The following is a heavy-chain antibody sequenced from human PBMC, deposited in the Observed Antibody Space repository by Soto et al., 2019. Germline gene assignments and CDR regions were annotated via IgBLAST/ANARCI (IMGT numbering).Heavy chain of an antibody. CDR3: ARLGSDYGDYGSTFDP. Sequence: QVQLQESGPGLVKPSQTLSLTCTVSGGSISSGDYYWSWIRQPPGKGLEWIGYIYYSGSTYYNPSLKSRVTISVDTSKNQFSLKLSSVTAADTAVYYCARLGSDYGDYGSTFDPWGQGTLVTVSS. J-gene: IGHJ5*02. CDR1: GGSISSGDYY. D-gene: IGHD4-17*01. V-gene: IGHV4-30-4*01. CDR2: IYYSGST.